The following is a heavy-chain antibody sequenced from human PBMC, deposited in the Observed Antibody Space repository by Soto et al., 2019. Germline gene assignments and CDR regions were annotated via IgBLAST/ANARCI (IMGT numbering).Heavy chain of an antibody. CDR2: ISYDGSNK. V-gene: IGHV3-30-3*01. CDR3: ARGGSGYYPYYFDY. J-gene: IGHJ4*02. CDR1: GFTFSSYA. D-gene: IGHD3-22*01. Sequence: GGSLRLSCAASGFTFSSYAMHWVRQAPGKGLEWVAVISYDGSNKYYADSVKGRFTISRDNSKNTLYLQMNSLRAEDTAVYYCARGGSGYYPYYFDYWGQGTLVTVSS.